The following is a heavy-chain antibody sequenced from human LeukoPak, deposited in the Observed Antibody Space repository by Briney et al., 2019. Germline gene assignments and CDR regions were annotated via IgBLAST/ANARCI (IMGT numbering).Heavy chain of an antibody. V-gene: IGHV3-33*01. CDR1: GFSFSSYG. D-gene: IGHD1-14*01. Sequence: GGSLRLSCAASGFSFSSYGMHWVRQAPGKGLEWVAVIWHDGRKKYYADSAKGRFTISRDNSKNTVYLQMNSLRAEDTAVYYCTRDTGHYYGMDVWGQGITVTVS. J-gene: IGHJ6*02. CDR3: TRDTGHYYGMDV. CDR2: IWHDGRKK.